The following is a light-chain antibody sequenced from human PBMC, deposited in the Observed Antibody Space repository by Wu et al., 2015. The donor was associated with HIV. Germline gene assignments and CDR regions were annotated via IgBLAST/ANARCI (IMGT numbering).Light chain of an antibody. V-gene: IGKV3-15*01. CDR3: QQYNNWPYT. CDR2: GAF. J-gene: IGKJ2*01. Sequence: EIVMTQSPATLSVSPGERATLSCRASQSVSSELAWYQQNPGQSPRLLIYGAFTRATGIPARFSGSGSGTEFTLTISSMQSEDFAVYYCQQYNNWPYTFGQGTKLEIK. CDR1: QSVSSE.